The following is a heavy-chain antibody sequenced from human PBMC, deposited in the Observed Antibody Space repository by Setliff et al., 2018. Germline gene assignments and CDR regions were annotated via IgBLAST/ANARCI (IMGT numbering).Heavy chain of an antibody. J-gene: IGHJ3*02. V-gene: IGHV3-20*04. CDR2: INWNGGST. D-gene: IGHD6-25*01. CDR3: ARSPANGGHDAFDI. CDR1: GFTFDDYG. Sequence: PGGSLRLSCAASGFTFDDYGMSWVRQAPGKGLEWVSGINWNGGSTGYADSVKGRFTISRDNAKNSLYLQMNSLRAEDTALYYCARSPANGGHDAFDIWGQGTMVTVSS.